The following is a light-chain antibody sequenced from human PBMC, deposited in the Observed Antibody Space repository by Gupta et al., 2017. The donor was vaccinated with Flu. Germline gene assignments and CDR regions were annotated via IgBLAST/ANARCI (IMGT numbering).Light chain of an antibody. CDR2: DVT. Sequence: QSALTQPASVSGSPGQSITISCTGTSSDVGGYNSVSWYQQHPGKAPKVMIYDVTNRPSGVSNRFSGSRSGNGLPDHLGLQAEDEADYYCSSYTISSTLVFGGGTKLTVL. J-gene: IGLJ3*02. V-gene: IGLV2-14*01. CDR3: SSYTISSTLV. CDR1: SSDVGGYNS.